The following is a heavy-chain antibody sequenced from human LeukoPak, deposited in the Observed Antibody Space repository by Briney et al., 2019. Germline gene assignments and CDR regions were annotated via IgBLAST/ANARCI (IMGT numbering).Heavy chain of an antibody. Sequence: ASVKVSCTASGYTFISYGFSWVRQAPGQGLEWMGWISPYNQNANYAEKFQDRVTMTIDTSTSTSYMELRSLRSDDTAVYYCAREYDYYGSGSYPGYWGQGTLVTVSS. CDR2: ISPYNQNA. V-gene: IGHV1-18*01. J-gene: IGHJ4*02. D-gene: IGHD3-10*01. CDR3: AREYDYYGSGSYPGY. CDR1: GYTFISYG.